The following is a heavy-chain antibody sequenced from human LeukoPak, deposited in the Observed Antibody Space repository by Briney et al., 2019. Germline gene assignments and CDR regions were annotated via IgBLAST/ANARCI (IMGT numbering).Heavy chain of an antibody. CDR1: GFTFDDYA. D-gene: IGHD6-19*01. V-gene: IGHV3-9*01. CDR2: ISWNSGSI. J-gene: IGHJ4*02. CDR3: AKGSSGWWKGYFDY. Sequence: GGSLRLSCAASGFTFDDYAMHWVRQAPGKGLEWVSGISWNSGSIGYADSVKGRFTISRDNAKNSLYLQMNRLRAEDTALYYCAKGSSGWWKGYFDYWGQGTLVTVSS.